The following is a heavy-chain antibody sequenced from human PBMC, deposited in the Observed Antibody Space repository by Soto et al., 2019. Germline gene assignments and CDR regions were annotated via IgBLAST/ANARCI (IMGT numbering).Heavy chain of an antibody. CDR3: ARIPYRSASFDH. J-gene: IGHJ4*02. V-gene: IGHV4-61*01. CDR1: GVSISSVSLSPNF. CDR2: ISYTGNT. D-gene: IGHD6-19*01. Sequence: SETLSLTCTVSGVSISSVSLSPNFWGWVRQPPGKGLEYIGSISYTGNTNYNPSLKSRVTISVDTSKNQFSLNLSSVTAADTAVYYCARIPYRSASFDHWAQGTQVTVSS.